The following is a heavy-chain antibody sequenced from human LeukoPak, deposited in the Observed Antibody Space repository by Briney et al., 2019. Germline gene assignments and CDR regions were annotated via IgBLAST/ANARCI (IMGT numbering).Heavy chain of an antibody. J-gene: IGHJ4*02. V-gene: IGHV3-48*01. CDR2: ISGSSSNT. D-gene: IGHD5-18*01. CDR3: ARGTAMADY. CDR1: GFTFSDYW. Sequence: GGSLRLSCVASGFTFSDYWMHWVRQAPGKGLEWVSYISGSSSNTFYADSVKGRFTISRDNAKNSLYLQMNSLRVEDTAVYYCARGTAMADYWGQGTLVTVSS.